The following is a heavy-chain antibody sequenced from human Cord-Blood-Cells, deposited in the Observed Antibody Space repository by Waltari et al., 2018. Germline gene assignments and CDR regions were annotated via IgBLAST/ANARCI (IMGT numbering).Heavy chain of an antibody. V-gene: IGHV6-1*03. D-gene: IGHD2-15*01. CDR1: GDSVSSNSAA. CDR3: ARRNRDRRAFDI. Sequence: QVQLQQSGPGLVKPSQTLSLTCAISGDSVSSNSAAWNWIRQSPSRGLEWLGRTYYRSKWYNDYAVSVESWITHNPGTTKDQFSLQLNSVTPEDTAVYYCARRNRDRRAFDIWGQGTMVTVSS. J-gene: IGHJ3*02. CDR2: TYYRSKWYN.